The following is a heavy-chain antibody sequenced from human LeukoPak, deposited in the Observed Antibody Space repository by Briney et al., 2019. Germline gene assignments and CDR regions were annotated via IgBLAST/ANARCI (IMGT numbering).Heavy chain of an antibody. CDR1: GGSISSYY. V-gene: IGHV4-59*12. CDR3: AVGGVYLRGGAEAFDI. D-gene: IGHD3-10*01. J-gene: IGHJ3*02. Sequence: SETLSLTCTVSGGSISSYYWSWIRQPPGKGLEWIGYIYYSGSTYYNPSLKSRVTISVDKSKNQFSLKLSSVTAADTAVYYCAVGGVYLRGGAEAFDIWGQGTMVTVSS. CDR2: IYYSGST.